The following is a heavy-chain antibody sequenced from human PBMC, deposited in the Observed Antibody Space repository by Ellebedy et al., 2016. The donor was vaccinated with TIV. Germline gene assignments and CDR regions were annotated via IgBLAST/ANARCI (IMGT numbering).Heavy chain of an antibody. Sequence: PGGSLRLSCAASGFTFSRSGMHWVRQAPGKGLDWVAIIWYDESIQYYADSVKGRFTISRDNSKNTLYLQMNSLGDEDPAVYFCATVRDGVWYADCWGQGTLVTVSS. CDR3: ATVRDGVWYADC. CDR2: IWYDESIQ. V-gene: IGHV3-33*01. J-gene: IGHJ4*02. CDR1: GFTFSRSG. D-gene: IGHD6-19*01.